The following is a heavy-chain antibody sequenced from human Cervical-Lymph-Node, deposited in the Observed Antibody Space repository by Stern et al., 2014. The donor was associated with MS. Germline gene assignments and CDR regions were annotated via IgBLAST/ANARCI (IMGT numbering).Heavy chain of an antibody. CDR3: ATTRWDLFTWNWFDP. CDR1: GGSISSSGYY. J-gene: IGHJ5*02. V-gene: IGHV4-61*02. D-gene: IGHD1-26*01. CDR2: IHDSGST. Sequence: VQLVESGPGLVKPSQTLSLTCTVSGGSISSSGYYWSWIRQPADKGLEWIGRIHDSGSTYYNPSLKSRVTISMDTSQNQFSPKLPSLTAADTAVYYCATTRWDLFTWNWFDPWGQGTLVTVSS.